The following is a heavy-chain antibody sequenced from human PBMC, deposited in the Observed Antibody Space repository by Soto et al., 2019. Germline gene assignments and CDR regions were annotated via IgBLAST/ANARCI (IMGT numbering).Heavy chain of an antibody. J-gene: IGHJ1*01. Sequence: KASETLSLTCAVSGGSISSTTYYWAWIRQPPGKGLEWVATIYYSGATYYNPSLKSRLTMSIDTSKNQFSLRLSSVTAADTAMYYCARYYDTSNRPYFHHWGQGTRVTVSS. V-gene: IGHV4-39*01. CDR3: ARYYDTSNRPYFHH. CDR2: IYYSGAT. CDR1: GGSISSTTYY. D-gene: IGHD3-22*01.